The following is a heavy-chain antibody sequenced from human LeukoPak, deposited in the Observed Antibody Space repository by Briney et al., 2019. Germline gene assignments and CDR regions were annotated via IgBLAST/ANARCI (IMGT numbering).Heavy chain of an antibody. CDR2: IKQDGTET. Sequence: GGSLRLSYAASGFTFSSYWMNWVRQAPGKGLEWVAIIKQDGTETFYVDSVKGRFTISRDNAKNSLYLQMNSLRAEDTAVYYCARTSYSSSWYPLYNWFDPWGQGTLVTVSS. J-gene: IGHJ5*02. CDR1: GFTFSSYW. D-gene: IGHD6-13*01. V-gene: IGHV3-7*01. CDR3: ARTSYSSSWYPLYNWFDP.